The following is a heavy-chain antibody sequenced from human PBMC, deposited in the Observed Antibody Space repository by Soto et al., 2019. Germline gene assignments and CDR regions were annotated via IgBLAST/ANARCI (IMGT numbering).Heavy chain of an antibody. CDR2: MNPNSGNT. V-gene: IGHV1-8*01. D-gene: IGHD3-22*01. Sequence: QVQLVQSGAEVKKPGASVKVSCKASGYTFTSYDINWVRQATGQGLEWMGWMNPNSGNTGYAQKFQDRVTMTRNTSISTAYMELSSLRSEDTAVYYCARDYYYDSSGYPNWFDPWGQGTLVTVSS. CDR1: GYTFTSYD. CDR3: ARDYYYDSSGYPNWFDP. J-gene: IGHJ5*02.